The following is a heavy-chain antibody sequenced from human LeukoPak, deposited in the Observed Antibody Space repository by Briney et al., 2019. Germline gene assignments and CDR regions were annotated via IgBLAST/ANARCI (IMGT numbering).Heavy chain of an antibody. Sequence: SETLSLTCTVSGGSISSGGYYWSWIRQPPGKGLEWIGYIHHSGSTYYNPSLKSRVTISVDRSKNQFSLKLSSVTAEDTAVYYCARSPRRADYWGQGTLVTVSS. V-gene: IGHV4-30-2*01. CDR3: ARSPRRADY. J-gene: IGHJ4*02. CDR1: GGSISSGGYY. CDR2: IHHSGST.